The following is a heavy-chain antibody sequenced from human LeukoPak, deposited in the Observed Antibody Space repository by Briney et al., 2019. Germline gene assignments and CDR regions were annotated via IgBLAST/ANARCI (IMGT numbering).Heavy chain of an antibody. V-gene: IGHV3-21*01. D-gene: IGHD2-2*01. CDR3: ARADCSGSTCYLRRSWSDP. J-gene: IGHJ5*02. CDR1: GFTFSSFD. CDR2: ISTSSRYI. Sequence: TGGSLRLSCAASGFTFSSFDMNWVRQAPGKGLEWVSSISTSSRYIYYRDSVKGRFTISRDDAKNSLYLQMNSLRVEDTAVYYCARADCSGSTCYLRRSWSDPWGQGTLVTVSS.